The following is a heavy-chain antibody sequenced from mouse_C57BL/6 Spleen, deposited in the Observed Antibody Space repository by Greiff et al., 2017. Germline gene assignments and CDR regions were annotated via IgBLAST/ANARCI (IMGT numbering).Heavy chain of an antibody. CDR3: ARRTYYYGSSFFDY. CDR1: GYTFTSYW. J-gene: IGHJ2*01. V-gene: IGHV1-52*01. Sequence: QVQLQQPGAELVRPGSSVKLSCKASGYTFTSYWMHWVKQRPIQGLEWIGNIDPSDSETHYNQKFKDKATLTVDKSSSTAYMQLSSLTSEDSAVYYCARRTYYYGSSFFDYWGQGTTLTVSS. D-gene: IGHD1-1*01. CDR2: IDPSDSET.